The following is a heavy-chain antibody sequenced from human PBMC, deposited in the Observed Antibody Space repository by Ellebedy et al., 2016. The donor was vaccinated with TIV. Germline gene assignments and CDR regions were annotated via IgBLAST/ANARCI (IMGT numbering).Heavy chain of an antibody. CDR1: GYTFTSYG. Sequence: ASVKVSXKASGYTFTSYGISWVRQAPGQGLEWMGWISAYNGNTNYAQKLQGRVTITADKSTSTAYMELSSLRSEDTAVYYCARVGGGYSYGSGYWGQGTLVTVSS. V-gene: IGHV1-18*01. D-gene: IGHD5-18*01. CDR2: ISAYNGNT. CDR3: ARVGGGYSYGSGY. J-gene: IGHJ4*02.